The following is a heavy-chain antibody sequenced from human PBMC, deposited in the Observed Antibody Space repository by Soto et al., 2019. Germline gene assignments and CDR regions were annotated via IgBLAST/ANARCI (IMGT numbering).Heavy chain of an antibody. CDR1: GFTVSNYH. V-gene: IGHV3-66*01. CDR3: ARSGGGLDY. D-gene: IGHD3-10*01. Sequence: EVQLVESGGGLVQPGESLRLSCAASGFTVSNYHMPWVRQAPGKGLEWVSAVYADGATSHADSVKDRFTVARDNSRNTLNLQMSGLRAEDTAVYYCARSGGGLDYWGQGTLVTVSS. CDR2: VYADGAT. J-gene: IGHJ4*02.